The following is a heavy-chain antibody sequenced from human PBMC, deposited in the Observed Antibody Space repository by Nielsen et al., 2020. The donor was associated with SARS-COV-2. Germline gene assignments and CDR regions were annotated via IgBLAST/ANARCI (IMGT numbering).Heavy chain of an antibody. V-gene: IGHV3-30*04. CDR2: ISYDGSNK. Sequence: GGSLRLSCAASGFTFSNFAMHWVRQAPGKGLEWVAVISYDGSNKYYADSVKGRFTISRDNSKNTLYLQMNSLRAEDTAVYYCAREGWFGELFALKYGMDVWGQGTTVTVSS. D-gene: IGHD3-10*01. CDR1: GFTFSNFA. CDR3: AREGWFGELFALKYGMDV. J-gene: IGHJ6*02.